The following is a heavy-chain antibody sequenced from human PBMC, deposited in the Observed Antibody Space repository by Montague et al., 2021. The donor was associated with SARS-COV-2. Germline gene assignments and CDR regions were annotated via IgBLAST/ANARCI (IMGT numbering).Heavy chain of an antibody. CDR1: GGSISSNTYY. CDR2: IFYAAST. D-gene: IGHD3-10*01. Sequence: SETLSLTCIVSGGSISSNTYYWGWIRPPPGMELVWIVSIFYAASTYYNPSLRSRVTISVDTSKNQFSLNLSSVTAADTAVYYCARHGPNDYYHSRYFDLWGRGTLVTVSS. V-gene: IGHV4-39*01. CDR3: ARHGPNDYYHSRYFDL. J-gene: IGHJ2*01.